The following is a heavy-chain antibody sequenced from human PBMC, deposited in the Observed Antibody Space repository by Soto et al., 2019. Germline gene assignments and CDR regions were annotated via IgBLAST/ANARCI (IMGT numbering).Heavy chain of an antibody. D-gene: IGHD2-2*01. V-gene: IGHV1-2*02. CDR3: ARVPCSSTSCYLPRDYYYYYGMDV. Sequence: ASVKVSCKASGYTFTGYYMHWVRQAPGQGLEWMGWINPNSGGTNYAQKFQGRVTMTRDTSISTAYMELSRLRSDDTAVYYCARVPCSSTSCYLPRDYYYYYGMDVWGQGTTVTVSS. CDR2: INPNSGGT. J-gene: IGHJ6*02. CDR1: GYTFTGYY.